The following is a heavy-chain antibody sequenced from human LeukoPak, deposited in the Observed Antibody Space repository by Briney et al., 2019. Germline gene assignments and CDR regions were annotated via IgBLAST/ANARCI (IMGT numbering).Heavy chain of an antibody. CDR2: MNPNSGNT. J-gene: IGHJ4*02. CDR1: GYTFTSYD. CDR3: ARDLSGSGDY. Sequence: ASVTVSCKTSGYTFTSYDINWVRQATGQGLEWIGWMNPNSGNTGYAQKFQGRVTMTRNTSTSTAYMELSSLRSEDTAVYYCARDLSGSGDYWGQGTLVTVSS. V-gene: IGHV1-8*01. D-gene: IGHD3-22*01.